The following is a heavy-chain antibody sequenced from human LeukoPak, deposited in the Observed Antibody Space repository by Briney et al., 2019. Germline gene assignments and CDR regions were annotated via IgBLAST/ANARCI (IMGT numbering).Heavy chain of an antibody. CDR1: GYTFTSYN. CDR2: MNPNSRNI. J-gene: IGHJ6*02. V-gene: IGHV1-8*01. D-gene: IGHD3-3*01. CDR3: ARGSVPTYYDFWSGYPTYYYYGMDV. Sequence: ASVKLSCKASGYTFTSYNINWVRQATGQGLEWMGWMNPNSRNIGYAQKFQGRVTMTRNTSISTAYMELSSLRSEDTAVYYCARGSVPTYYDFWSGYPTYYYYGMDVWGQGTTVTVSS.